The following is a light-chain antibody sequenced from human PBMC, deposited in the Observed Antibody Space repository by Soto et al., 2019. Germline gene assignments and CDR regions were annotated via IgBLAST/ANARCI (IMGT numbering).Light chain of an antibody. Sequence: DIQLTQSPSFLSASVGDRVTITCRASQGISSSLTWYQQEPGKAPKLLIYAASTLQSGVPSRFSGSGSGTEFTLTISSLQPEDFETYYCLQHYYYPPWTFGQGTKVDI. J-gene: IGKJ1*01. V-gene: IGKV1-9*01. CDR2: AAS. CDR3: LQHYYYPPWT. CDR1: QGISSS.